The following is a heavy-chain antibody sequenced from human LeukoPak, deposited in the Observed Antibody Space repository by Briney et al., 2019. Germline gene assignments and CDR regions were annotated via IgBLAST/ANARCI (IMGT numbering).Heavy chain of an antibody. CDR3: ARDEWELPDY. CDR2: INPNSGGT. CDR1: GYSFARYG. V-gene: IGHV1-2*02. D-gene: IGHD1-26*01. J-gene: IGHJ4*02. Sequence: VASVKVSCKASGYSFARYGITWVRQAPGQGLEWMGWINPNSGGTNYAQKFQGRVTMTRDTSISTAYMELSRLRSDDTAVYYCARDEWELPDYWGQGTLVTVSS.